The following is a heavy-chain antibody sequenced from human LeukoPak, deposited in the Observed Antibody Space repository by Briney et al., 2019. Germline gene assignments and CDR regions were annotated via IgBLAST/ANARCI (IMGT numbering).Heavy chain of an antibody. D-gene: IGHD4-17*01. CDR2: IYHSGST. CDR1: GGSISSSNW. J-gene: IGHJ4*02. Sequence: SGTLSLTCAVSGGSISSSNWWSWVRQPPGRGLEWIGEIYHSGSTNYNPSLKSRVTISVDKSKNQFSLKLSSVTAADTAVYYCARDDDYGDYSVRYWGQGTLVTVSS. CDR3: ARDDDYGDYSVRY. V-gene: IGHV4-4*02.